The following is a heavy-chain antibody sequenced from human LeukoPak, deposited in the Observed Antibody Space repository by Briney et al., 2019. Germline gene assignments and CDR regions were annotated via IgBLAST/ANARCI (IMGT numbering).Heavy chain of an antibody. CDR1: GVSMSRYF. CDR3: AGFLLVSVPHDTIDL. CDR2: ISTSGTT. Sequence: SETLSLTCTISGVSMSRYFWTWIRQPAGKGLEWIGRISTSGTTNYNLSLKSRVTMSLDTSKNQLSLRLTSVTTADTALYYCAGFLLVSVPHDTIDLWGQGTMVTVSS. D-gene: IGHD2/OR15-2a*01. J-gene: IGHJ3*01. V-gene: IGHV4-4*07.